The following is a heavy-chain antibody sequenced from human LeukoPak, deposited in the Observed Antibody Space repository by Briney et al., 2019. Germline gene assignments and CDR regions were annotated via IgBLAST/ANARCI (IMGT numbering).Heavy chain of an antibody. V-gene: IGHV3-7*01. Sequence: PGGSLRLSCAASEFTFSSHQMSWVRQAQGKGLEWVAKITQDGSEKYYMDSVKGRFIISRDNGKNSLYLQMNSLRVEDTAVYYCARDWRQDNAFDLWGQGTMVTVSS. CDR3: ARDWRQDNAFDL. CDR2: ITQDGSEK. J-gene: IGHJ3*01. CDR1: EFTFSSHQ. D-gene: IGHD2-15*01.